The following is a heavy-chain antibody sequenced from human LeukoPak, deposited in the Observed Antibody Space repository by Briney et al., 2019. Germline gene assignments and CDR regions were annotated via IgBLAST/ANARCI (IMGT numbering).Heavy chain of an antibody. CDR2: ITPNTGGT. Sequence: GASVKVSCEASAYTFIDYYLHWVRQAPGRGLEWMGWITPNTGGTNYAHNFQGRVTMTRDTSINTAYLELSRLRSDDTAVYYCARGGVVGLDAFDIWGQGTMLTVSS. CDR1: AYTFIDYY. V-gene: IGHV1-2*07. CDR3: ARGGVVGLDAFDI. J-gene: IGHJ3*02. D-gene: IGHD2-15*01.